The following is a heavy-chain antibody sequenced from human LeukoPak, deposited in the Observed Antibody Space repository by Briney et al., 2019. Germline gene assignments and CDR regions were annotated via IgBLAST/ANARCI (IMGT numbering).Heavy chain of an antibody. CDR2: ISGSGGST. CDR3: AKDLYIGSYFGPFDY. J-gene: IGHJ4*02. V-gene: IGHV3-23*01. Sequence: PGGSLRLSCAASGFTFSSYGMSWVRQAPGKGLEWVSAISGSGGSTYYADSVKGRFTISRDNSKNTLYLQMNSLRAEDTAVYYCAKDLYIGSYFGPFDYWGQGALVTVSS. D-gene: IGHD1-26*01. CDR1: GFTFSSYG.